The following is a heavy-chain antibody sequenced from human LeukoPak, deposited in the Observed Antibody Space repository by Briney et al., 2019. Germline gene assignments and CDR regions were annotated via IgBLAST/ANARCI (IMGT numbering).Heavy chain of an antibody. J-gene: IGHJ4*02. Sequence: GGSLRLSCAASGFTFSSYEMNWVRQAPGKGLEWVSSISSSGSTIYYADSVKGRFTISRDNAKNSLYLQMNSLRAEDTAVYYCARDQQLAYFDYWGQGTLVTVSS. CDR3: ARDQQLAYFDY. D-gene: IGHD6-6*01. CDR2: ISSSGSTI. CDR1: GFTFSSYE. V-gene: IGHV3-48*03.